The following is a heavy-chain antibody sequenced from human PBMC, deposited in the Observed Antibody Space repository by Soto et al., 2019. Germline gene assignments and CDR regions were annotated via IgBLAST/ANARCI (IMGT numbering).Heavy chain of an antibody. J-gene: IGHJ4*02. CDR1: GDSVSSGSY. CDR2: IYYSGT. D-gene: IGHD6-6*01. Sequence: SETLSLTCTVSGDSVSSGSYWSWFRQPPGKGLEWIGYIYYSGTNYNPSLKSRVTISQDTSKNHFSLKLSSVTAVDTAVYYCAKIGDYSSSSLWGQGTLVTVSS. V-gene: IGHV4-61*03. CDR3: AKIGDYSSSSL.